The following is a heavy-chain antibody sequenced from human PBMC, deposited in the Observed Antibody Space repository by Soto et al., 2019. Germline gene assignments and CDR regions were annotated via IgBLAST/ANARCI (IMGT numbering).Heavy chain of an antibody. D-gene: IGHD3-3*01. CDR2: IYYSGST. CDR1: GGSISSYY. CDR3: ARGFVRDFWSGYAGMDV. Sequence: SETLSLTCTVSGGSISSYYWSWIRQPPGQGLEWIGYIYYSGSTNYNPSLKSRVTISVDSSKNQFSLKLSSVTAADTAVYYCARGFVRDFWSGYAGMDVWGQGTTVT. V-gene: IGHV4-59*01. J-gene: IGHJ6*02.